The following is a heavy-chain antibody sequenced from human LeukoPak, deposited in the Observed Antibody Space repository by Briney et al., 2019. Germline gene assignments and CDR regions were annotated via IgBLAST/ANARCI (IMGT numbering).Heavy chain of an antibody. D-gene: IGHD3-10*01. CDR3: ATLRRASPGDY. V-gene: IGHV3-7*01. CDR2: INQDGSVK. CDR1: GFSFSNYW. Sequence: GGSLRLSCAASGFSFSNYWMKWVRQAPEKGMEWVANINQDGSVKVYVDSVKGRFIISRDNAKNSLYLQMNSLGPDDTAVYYCATLRRASPGDYWGQGTLVTVSS. J-gene: IGHJ4*02.